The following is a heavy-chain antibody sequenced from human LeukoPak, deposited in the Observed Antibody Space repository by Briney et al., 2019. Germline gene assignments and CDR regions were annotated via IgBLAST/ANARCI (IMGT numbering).Heavy chain of an antibody. CDR1: GGSISSSSYY. CDR2: IYYSGST. D-gene: IGHD2-15*01. Sequence: SETLSLTCTVSGGSISSSSYYWGWIRQPPGKGLEWIGSIYYSGSTYYSPSLKSRVTISVDTSKNQFSLKLSSVTAADTAVYYCARPLGYCSGGSCYDEYWGQGTLVTVSS. CDR3: ARPLGYCSGGSCYDEY. J-gene: IGHJ4*02. V-gene: IGHV4-39*01.